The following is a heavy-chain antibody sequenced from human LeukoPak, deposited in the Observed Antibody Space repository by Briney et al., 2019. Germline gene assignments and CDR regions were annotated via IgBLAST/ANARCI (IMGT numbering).Heavy chain of an antibody. CDR1: GGSISSSSYY. Sequence: SETLSLTCTVSGGSISSSSYYWGWIRQPPGKGLEWIGSIYYSGSTYYNPSLKSRVTISVDTSKNQFSLKLSSVTAADTAVYYCARVSGRVYSSGWYGVGDYYYYYMDVWGKGTTVTVSS. V-gene: IGHV4-39*07. CDR3: ARVSGRVYSSGWYGVGDYYYYYMDV. CDR2: IYYSGST. D-gene: IGHD6-19*01. J-gene: IGHJ6*03.